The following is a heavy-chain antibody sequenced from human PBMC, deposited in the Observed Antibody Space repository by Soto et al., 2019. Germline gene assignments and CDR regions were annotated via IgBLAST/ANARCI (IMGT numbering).Heavy chain of an antibody. CDR2: IYHSVST. J-gene: IGHJ4*02. CDR1: GGSISSGGYS. CDR3: ARVMSTFGGVIVFDY. V-gene: IGHV4-30-2*01. Sequence: QLQLQESGSGLVKPSQTLSLTCAVSGGSISSGGYSWSWIRQPPGKGLEWIGYIYHSVSTYYNPSLKSRVTISVDRSENQFSLKLSSVTDADTAVYYCARVMSTFGGVIVFDYWGQGTLVTVSS. D-gene: IGHD3-16*02.